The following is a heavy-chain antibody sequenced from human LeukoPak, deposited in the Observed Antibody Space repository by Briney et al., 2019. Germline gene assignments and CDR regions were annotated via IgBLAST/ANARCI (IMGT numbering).Heavy chain of an antibody. D-gene: IGHD2-2*01. J-gene: IGHJ4*02. V-gene: IGHV3-66*01. CDR2: IYSGGST. CDR1: GFTVSSNY. Sequence: GGSLRLSCAASGFTVSSNYMSWVRQAPGKGLEWVSVIYSGGSTYYADSVKGRFTISRDNSKNTLYLQMNSLRAEDTAVYYCAREVVLAAYYFDYWGQGTLVTVSS. CDR3: AREVVLAAYYFDY.